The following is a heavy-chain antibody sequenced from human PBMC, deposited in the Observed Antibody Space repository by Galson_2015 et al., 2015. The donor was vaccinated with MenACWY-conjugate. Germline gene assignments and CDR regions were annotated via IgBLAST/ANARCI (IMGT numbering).Heavy chain of an antibody. V-gene: IGHV3-74*01. CDR3: ARKGPNGRPPDGFDI. D-gene: IGHD2-8*01. CDR2: INSDGSST. CDR1: GFSFSSYW. Sequence: SLRLSCAASGFSFSSYWMHWVSQLPGKGPVWVSRINSDGSSTSYADSVKGRFTISRDNAKNTLYLQMSSLRAEDTAVYYCARKGPNGRPPDGFDIWGQGTMVTVSS. J-gene: IGHJ3*02.